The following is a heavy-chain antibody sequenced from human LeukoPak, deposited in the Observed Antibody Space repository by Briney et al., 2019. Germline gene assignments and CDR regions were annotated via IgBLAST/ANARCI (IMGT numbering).Heavy chain of an antibody. CDR3: AKQALYYSSGQFHY. CDR1: GFTSSSYA. V-gene: IGHV3-23*01. J-gene: IGHJ4*02. CDR2: NTGSGGYR. Sequence: PLGSPRLSCAPSGFTSSSYAITAGPHAPQKRLGSGSANTGSGGYRYYEDSVKGRFTSSRDNTKNPVFLRMNSVSGEHRGVYFCAKQALYYSSGQFHYWGEGTLV. D-gene: IGHD3-22*01.